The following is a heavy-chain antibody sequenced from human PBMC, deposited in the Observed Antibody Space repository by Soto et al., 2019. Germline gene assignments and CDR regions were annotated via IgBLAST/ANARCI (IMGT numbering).Heavy chain of an antibody. CDR1: GYTFTSYD. V-gene: IGHV1-8*01. CDR3: VRERSGYFDY. J-gene: IGHJ4*02. Sequence: QLQLVQSGAEVKKPGASVKVSCKASGYTFTSYDINWVRQATGQGLEWMGWMNPNSGNTGDAQKFRGGVTMTRNTAISTAYMELSSLTSEDTAVWYCVRERSGYFDYWGQGTVVSVSS. CDR2: MNPNSGNT. D-gene: IGHD2-15*01.